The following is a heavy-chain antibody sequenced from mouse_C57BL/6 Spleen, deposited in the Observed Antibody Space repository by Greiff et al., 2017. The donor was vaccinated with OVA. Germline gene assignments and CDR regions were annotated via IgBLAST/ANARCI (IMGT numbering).Heavy chain of an antibody. CDR3: AKGDSYYAMGY. J-gene: IGHJ4*01. V-gene: IGHV1-69*01. Sequence: QVQLQQPGAELVMPGASVKLSCKASGYTFTSSWMHWVKQRPGQGLEWIGEIDPSDSYTNYNQKFKGKSTLTVDKSSSTAYMQLSSLTSEDSAVYYCAKGDSYYAMGYWGQGTSVTVSS. CDR2: IDPSDSYT. D-gene: IGHD3-3*01. CDR1: GYTFTSSW.